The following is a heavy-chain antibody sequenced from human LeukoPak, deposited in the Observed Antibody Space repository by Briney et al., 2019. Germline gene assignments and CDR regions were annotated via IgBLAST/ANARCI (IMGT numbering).Heavy chain of an antibody. Sequence: GGSLRLSCAASGFTFSSYEMNWVRQAPGKGLEWVSYISGSGSTIYYADSVKGRFTISRDNAKNSLYLQMNSLRAEDTAVYYCAREGALGYYYDSSGRSYYFDYWGQGTLVTVSS. J-gene: IGHJ4*02. CDR1: GFTFSSYE. CDR2: ISGSGSTI. V-gene: IGHV3-48*03. D-gene: IGHD3-22*01. CDR3: AREGALGYYYDSSGRSYYFDY.